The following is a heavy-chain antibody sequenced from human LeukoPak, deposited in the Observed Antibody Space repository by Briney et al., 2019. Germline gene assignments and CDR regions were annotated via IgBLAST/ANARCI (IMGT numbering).Heavy chain of an antibody. J-gene: IGHJ4*02. D-gene: IGHD6-19*01. CDR2: IYYSGST. Sequence: PSETLSLTCTVSGGSISSSSYYWGWIRQPPGKGLEWIGSIYYSGSTYYNPSLKSRVTISVDTSKNQFSLKLSSVTAADTAVYYCARATGYSSGWLGYFDYWGQGTLVTVSS. CDR3: ARATGYSSGWLGYFDY. CDR1: GGSISSSSYY. V-gene: IGHV4-39*07.